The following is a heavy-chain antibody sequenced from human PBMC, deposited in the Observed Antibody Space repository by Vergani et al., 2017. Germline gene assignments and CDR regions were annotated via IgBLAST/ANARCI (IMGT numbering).Heavy chain of an antibody. Sequence: QVQLQESGPGLVKPSQTLSLTCTVSGGPINSHNYYWSWPRQPAGKGLEWIGRLCPSGSTNYKPSLKSRITMSIDTSKNQFSRKLNSVTDADTAVYYCATGAGPFDIGGQGTLVTVSS. D-gene: IGHD7-27*01. J-gene: IGHJ4*02. CDR3: ATGAGPFDI. CDR2: LCPSGST. V-gene: IGHV4-61*02. CDR1: GGPINSHNYY.